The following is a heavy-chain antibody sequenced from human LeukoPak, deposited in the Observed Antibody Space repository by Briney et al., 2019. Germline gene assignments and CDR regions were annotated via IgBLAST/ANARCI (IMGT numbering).Heavy chain of an antibody. D-gene: IGHD2-2*01. CDR1: GFTFGSYA. V-gene: IGHV3-30*04. CDR2: IAHDETHR. Sequence: GGSLTLSCAASGFTFGSYAMHWVRQAPGKGLEWVAVIAHDETHRFYADSVKGRFIISRDNSMNTLYLRMNSLRPEDTAVYFCARDLLPGAPDYFDHWGQGTLVTVSS. CDR3: ARDLLPGAPDYFDH. J-gene: IGHJ4*02.